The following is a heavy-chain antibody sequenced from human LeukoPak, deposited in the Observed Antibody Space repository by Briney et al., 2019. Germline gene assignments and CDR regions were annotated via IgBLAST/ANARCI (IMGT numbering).Heavy chain of an antibody. J-gene: IGHJ4*02. Sequence: KPSETLSLTCTVSGGSISSYYWSWIRQPPGKGLEWIGYIYYSGSTNYNPSLKSRVTISVDTSKNQFSLKLSSVTAADTAVYYCARSLWFGEVSAGYWGQGTLVTVSS. V-gene: IGHV4-59*01. CDR1: GGSISSYY. CDR2: IYYSGST. D-gene: IGHD3-10*01. CDR3: ARSLWFGEVSAGY.